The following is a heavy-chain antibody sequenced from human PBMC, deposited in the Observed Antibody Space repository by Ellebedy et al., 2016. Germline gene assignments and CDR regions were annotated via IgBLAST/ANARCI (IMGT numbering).Heavy chain of an antibody. CDR1: GFTFSNAW. CDR2: IKSKTDGGTT. J-gene: IGHJ5*02. Sequence: GGSLRLXXAASGFTFSNAWMSWVRQAPGKGLEWVGRIKSKTDGGTTDYAAPVKGRFTISRDDSKNTLYLQMNSLKTEDTAVYYCTTAQSIAARRRRNWFNPWGQGTLVTVSS. D-gene: IGHD6-6*01. CDR3: TTAQSIAARRRRNWFNP. V-gene: IGHV3-15*01.